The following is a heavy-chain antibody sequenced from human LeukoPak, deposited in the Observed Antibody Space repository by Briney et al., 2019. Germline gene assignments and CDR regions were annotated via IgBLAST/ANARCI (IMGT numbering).Heavy chain of an antibody. CDR3: ARATNYYDSSGYYYYYYGMDV. J-gene: IGHJ6*02. CDR2: IKQDGSEK. D-gene: IGHD3-22*01. V-gene: IGHV3-7*01. Sequence: QPGGSLRLSCAASGFTFSSYWMSWVRQAPGKGLEWVANIKQDGSEKYYVDSVKGRFTISRDNAKNSLYLQMNSLRAEDTAVYYCARATNYYDSSGYYYYYYGMDVWGQGTTVTVSS. CDR1: GFTFSSYW.